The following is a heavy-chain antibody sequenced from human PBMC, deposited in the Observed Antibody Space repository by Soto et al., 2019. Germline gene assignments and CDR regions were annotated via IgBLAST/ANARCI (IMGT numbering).Heavy chain of an antibody. D-gene: IGHD3-10*01. CDR1: GDSISSGSYN. V-gene: IGHV4-39*01. CDR2: NYSSGTT. CDR3: ASQPLAIRAPVIGSF. J-gene: IGHJ4*02. Sequence: SETLSLTCTVSGDSISSGSYNWGWVRQPPGQGLEWIGSNYSSGTTYYNPSFNSKVTLSVDTSKSQFSLRLYSVTAADTAVYYCASQPLAIRAPVIGSFWGRGTLVTVSS.